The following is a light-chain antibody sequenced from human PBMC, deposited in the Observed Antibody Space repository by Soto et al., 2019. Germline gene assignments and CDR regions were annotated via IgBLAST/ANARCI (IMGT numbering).Light chain of an antibody. J-gene: IGLJ1*01. CDR3: SSYTSRSIL. Sequence: QSALTQPAAVSGSPGQSIAISCTVTNSDVGGYNYVSWYQHYPGKAPKLMIYDVTERPSGVSNRFSGSKSGNTASLTISGLQAEDEADYYCSSYTSRSILFGSGTKLTVL. CDR1: NSDVGGYNY. V-gene: IGLV2-14*03. CDR2: DVT.